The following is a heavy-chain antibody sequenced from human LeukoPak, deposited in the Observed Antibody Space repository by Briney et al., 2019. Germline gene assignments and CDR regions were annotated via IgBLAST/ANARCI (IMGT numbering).Heavy chain of an antibody. Sequence: SETLSLTCTVSGGSISSYYWSWIRQPPGKGLEWIGFIYYSGSTNYNPSLKSRVTISVDTSKNQFSLKLTSVTAADTAVYYCARDRGPDCSGGSCWGYWGQGTLVTVSS. J-gene: IGHJ4*02. D-gene: IGHD2-15*01. CDR3: ARDRGPDCSGGSCWGY. CDR1: GGSISSYY. CDR2: IYYSGST. V-gene: IGHV4-59*01.